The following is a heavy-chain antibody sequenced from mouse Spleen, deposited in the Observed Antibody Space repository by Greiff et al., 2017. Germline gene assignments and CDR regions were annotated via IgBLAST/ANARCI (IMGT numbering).Heavy chain of an antibody. J-gene: IGHJ2*01. Sequence: EVKLVESGAELVKPGASVKLSCTASGFNIKDYYMHWVKQRTEQGLEWIGRIDPEDGETKYAPKFQGKATMTADSSSNTAYLQLSSLTSEDTAVYYCTTVYYYDGSYVVGYWGQGTTLTVSS. CDR1: GFNIKDYY. V-gene: IGHV14-2*01. CDR2: IDPEDGET. D-gene: IGHD1-1*01. CDR3: TTVYYYDGSYVVGY.